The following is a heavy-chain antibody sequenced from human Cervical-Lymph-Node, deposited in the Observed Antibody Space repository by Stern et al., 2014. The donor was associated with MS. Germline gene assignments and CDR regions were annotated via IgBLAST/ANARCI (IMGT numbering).Heavy chain of an antibody. CDR2: IYPYDSDT. CDR3: ARHVQGFDY. Sequence: EVQLVESGAEVKKPGESLKISCKLSGYSFTIYYIARVRQMPGKGLEWMGVIYPYDSDTTYSPSFQGQVTISADKSITTAYLQWSSLRASDPAMYYCARHVQGFDYWGQGTLVTVSS. J-gene: IGHJ4*02. V-gene: IGHV5-51*01. CDR1: GYSFTIYY.